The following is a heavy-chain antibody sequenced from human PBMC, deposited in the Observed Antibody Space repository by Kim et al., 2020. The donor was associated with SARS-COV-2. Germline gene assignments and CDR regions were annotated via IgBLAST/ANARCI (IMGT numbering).Heavy chain of an antibody. Sequence: GGSLRLSCAASGFTFSSYAMHWVRQAPGKGLEWVAVISYDGSNKYYADSVKGRFTISRDNSKNTLYLQMNSLRAEDTAVYYCAREGDYDFWSGPYRLYYYYYGMDVWGQGTTVTVSS. D-gene: IGHD3-3*01. J-gene: IGHJ6*02. CDR2: ISYDGSNK. CDR1: GFTFSSYA. CDR3: AREGDYDFWSGPYRLYYYYYGMDV. V-gene: IGHV3-30-3*01.